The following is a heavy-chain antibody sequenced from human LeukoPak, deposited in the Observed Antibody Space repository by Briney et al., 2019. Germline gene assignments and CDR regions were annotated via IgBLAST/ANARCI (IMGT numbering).Heavy chain of an antibody. CDR2: ISSSSSYI. V-gene: IGHV3-21*01. J-gene: IGHJ4*02. D-gene: IGHD3-22*01. CDR3: VGSGYYFGYFDY. CDR1: GFTFSSYS. Sequence: GGSLRLSCAASGFTFSSYSMNWVRQPPGKGLEWVSSISSSSSYIYYADSVKGRFTISRDNAKNSLYLQMNSLRAEDTAVYYCVGSGYYFGYFDYWGQGTLVTVSS.